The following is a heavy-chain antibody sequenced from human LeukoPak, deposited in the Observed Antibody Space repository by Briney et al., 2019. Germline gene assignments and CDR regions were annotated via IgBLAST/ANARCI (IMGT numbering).Heavy chain of an antibody. CDR1: GYTFTSYD. Sequence: ASVKVSCKASGYTFTSYDINWVRQATGQGLEWMGWMNPNSGNTGYAQKFQGRVTMTRNTSISTAYMELSSLRSEDTAVYYCARGQTTYYYGSGNHYWGQGTLVTVSS. V-gene: IGHV1-8*01. CDR2: MNPNSGNT. CDR3: ARGQTTYYYGSGNHY. J-gene: IGHJ4*02. D-gene: IGHD3-10*01.